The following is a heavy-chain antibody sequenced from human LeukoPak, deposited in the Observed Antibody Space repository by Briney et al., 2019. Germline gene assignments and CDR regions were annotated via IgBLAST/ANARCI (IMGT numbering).Heavy chain of an antibody. V-gene: IGHV4-34*01. J-gene: IGHJ3*02. CDR2: INHSGST. CDR1: GGSFSGYY. Sequence: PSQTLSLTCAVYGGSFSGYYWSWIRQPPRKGLEWIGEINHSGSTNYNPSLKSRVTISVDTSKNQFSLKLSSVTAADTAVYYCARAQDKGNALGLAFDIWGQGTMVTVSS. D-gene: IGHD1-26*01. CDR3: ARAQDKGNALGLAFDI.